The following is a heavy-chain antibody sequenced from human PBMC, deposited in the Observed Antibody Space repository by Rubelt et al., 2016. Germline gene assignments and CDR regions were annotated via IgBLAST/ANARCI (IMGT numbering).Heavy chain of an antibody. J-gene: IGHJ5*02. D-gene: IGHD2-21*01. CDR3: ARETAGLVDWFDP. CDR1: GGSFSGYY. Sequence: QVQLQQWGAGLLKPSETLSLTCAVYGGSFSGYYWSWIRQPPGKRLAWIGEINHSGSTNYNPSLKGRVTISVEPSKNQFSLKLSSVTAADTAVYYCARETAGLVDWFDPWGQGTLVTVSS. V-gene: IGHV4-34*01. CDR2: INHSGST.